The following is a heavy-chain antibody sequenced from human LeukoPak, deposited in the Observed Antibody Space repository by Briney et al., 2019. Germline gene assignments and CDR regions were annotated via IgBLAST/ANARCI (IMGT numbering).Heavy chain of an antibody. CDR1: GFTFSSYW. CDR2: INQDGSEK. V-gene: IGHV3-7*03. Sequence: GGSLRLSCEASGFTFSSYWMTWVRQAPGKGLEWVANINQDGSEKHYVDSLKGRFTISRDNAKASLYLQMSSLRAEDTAVYYCARGFWNSDFWGQGTLVPVSS. D-gene: IGHD1-1*01. CDR3: ARGFWNSDF. J-gene: IGHJ4*02.